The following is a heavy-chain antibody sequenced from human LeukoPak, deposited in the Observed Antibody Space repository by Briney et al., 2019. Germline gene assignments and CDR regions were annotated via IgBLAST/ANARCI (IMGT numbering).Heavy chain of an antibody. V-gene: IGHV5-51*01. CDR3: ARQDCSSTSCILEDWFDP. CDR1: GYSFTSYW. Sequence: GESLKISCKGSGYSFTSYWIGWVRQMPGKGLEWMGIIYPGDSDTRYSPSFQGQVTISADKSISTAYLQWSSLKASDTAMYHCARQDCSSTSCILEDWFDPWGQGTLVTVSS. J-gene: IGHJ5*02. D-gene: IGHD2-2*01. CDR2: IYPGDSDT.